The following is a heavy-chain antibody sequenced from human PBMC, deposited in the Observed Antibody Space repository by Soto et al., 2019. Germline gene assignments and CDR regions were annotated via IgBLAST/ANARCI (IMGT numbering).Heavy chain of an antibody. V-gene: IGHV3-11*01. CDR2: ITNSGDTI. D-gene: IGHD6-13*01. J-gene: IGHJ6*02. CDR1: GFISSDYY. CDR3: ARDRSSSWYGRGYHYYGMDV. Sequence: GGSLRLSCAASGFISSDYYMSWIRQAPGKGLEYISYITNSGDTIYNADSVRGRFTISRDNAKNSLYLQMSSLRAEDTAVYYCARDRSSSWYGRGYHYYGMDVWGQGTTVTVSS.